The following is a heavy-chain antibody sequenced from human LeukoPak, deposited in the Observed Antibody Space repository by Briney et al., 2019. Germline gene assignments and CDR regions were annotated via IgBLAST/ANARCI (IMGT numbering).Heavy chain of an antibody. D-gene: IGHD3-22*01. V-gene: IGHV1-58*02. Sequence: SVKVSCKASGFTFTSSAMQWVRQARGQRLEWIGWIVVGSGNTNYAQKFQERVTITRDMSTSTAYMELSSLRSEDTAVYYCAREYYDSSGYYRLLDYGMDVWGQGTTVTVSS. CDR2: IVVGSGNT. CDR1: GFTFTSSA. J-gene: IGHJ6*02. CDR3: AREYYDSSGYYRLLDYGMDV.